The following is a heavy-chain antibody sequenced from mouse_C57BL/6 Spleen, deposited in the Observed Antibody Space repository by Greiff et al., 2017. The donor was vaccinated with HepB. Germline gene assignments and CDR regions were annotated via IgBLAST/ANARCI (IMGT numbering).Heavy chain of an antibody. V-gene: IGHV1-62-2*01. CDR1: GYTFTEYT. CDR2: FYPGSGSI. J-gene: IGHJ1*03. D-gene: IGHD4-1*01. Sequence: QVQLKQSGAELVKPGASVKLSCKASGYTFTEYTIHWVKQRSGQGLEWIGWFYPGSGSIKYNEKFKDKATLTADKSSSTVYMELSRLTSEDSAVYFCARHEDTLTGTGYWYFDVWGTGTTVTVSS. CDR3: ARHEDTLTGTGYWYFDV.